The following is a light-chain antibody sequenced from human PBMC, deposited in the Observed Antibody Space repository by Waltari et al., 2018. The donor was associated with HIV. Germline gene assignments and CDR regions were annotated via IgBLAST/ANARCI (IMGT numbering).Light chain of an antibody. V-gene: IGLV1-40*01. J-gene: IGLJ3*02. CDR2: DSR. CDR3: QSYDNNLSVWM. Sequence: QSVLTQPPSISGAPGQRVTISCTGRSSNIGAGYDVHWYQQLPGKAPKLLIYDSRDRTSGVRDRFSGSKSRTSASLAITVLQAEDEADYYCQSYDNNLSVWMFGGGTKLTVL. CDR1: SSNIGAGYD.